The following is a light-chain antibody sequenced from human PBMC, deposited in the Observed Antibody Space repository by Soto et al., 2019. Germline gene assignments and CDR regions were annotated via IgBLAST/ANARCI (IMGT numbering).Light chain of an antibody. V-gene: IGLV1-44*01. CDR1: SSNIGSNT. CDR3: AAWDDSLKGYV. CDR2: SNN. J-gene: IGLJ1*01. Sequence: QPVLTQPPSASGTPGQRVTISCSGSSSNIGSNTVNWYQQLPGTAPKLLIYSNNQRPSGVPDRFSGSKSGTSASLAISGLQYEDEADYYCAAWDDSLKGYVFGTGTKLTVL.